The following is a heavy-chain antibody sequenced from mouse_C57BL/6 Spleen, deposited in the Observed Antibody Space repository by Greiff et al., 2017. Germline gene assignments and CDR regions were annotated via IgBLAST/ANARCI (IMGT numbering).Heavy chain of an antibody. V-gene: IGHV2-6-1*01. CDR2: IWSDGST. D-gene: IGHD1-1*01. CDR3: ARHGEGYGSSPYYYAMDY. CDR1: GFSLTSYG. Sequence: QVQLKESGPGLVAPSQSLSITCTVSGFSLTSYGVHWVRQPPGKGLEWLVVIWSDGSTTYNSALKSRLSISKDNSKSQVFLKMNSLQTDDTAMYYCARHGEGYGSSPYYYAMDYWGQGTSVTVSS. J-gene: IGHJ4*01.